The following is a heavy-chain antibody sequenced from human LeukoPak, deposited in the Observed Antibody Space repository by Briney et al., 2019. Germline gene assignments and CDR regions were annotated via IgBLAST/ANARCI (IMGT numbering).Heavy chain of an antibody. CDR2: VDWDDDK. J-gene: IGHJ4*02. V-gene: IGHV2-70*11. CDR3: ARTLMGATVVVFDY. Sequence: SGPALVKPTQTLTLTCTFSGFSLSTSGMCVSWIRQPPGKALEWLARVDWDDDKYYSTSLKTRLTISKDTSKNQVVLTVTNMDPVDTATYYCARTLMGATVVVFDYWGQGTLVTVSS. CDR1: GFSLSTSGMC. D-gene: IGHD1-26*01.